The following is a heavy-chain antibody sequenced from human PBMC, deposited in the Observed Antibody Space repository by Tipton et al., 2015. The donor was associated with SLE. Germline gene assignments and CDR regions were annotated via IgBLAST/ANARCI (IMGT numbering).Heavy chain of an antibody. CDR3: ARDTLDYGGWFDS. CDR2: VYYSESS. V-gene: IGHV4-39*07. CDR1: GASIISSTTYY. J-gene: IGHJ5*01. D-gene: IGHD4-17*01. Sequence: TLSLTCSVSGASIISSTTYYWGWIRQTPGRGLEWIGSVYYSESSYYSPSLKSRVTISLDTSKNQFSLKVYSVTAADTAMYYCARDTLDYGGWFDSWGRGILVTVSS.